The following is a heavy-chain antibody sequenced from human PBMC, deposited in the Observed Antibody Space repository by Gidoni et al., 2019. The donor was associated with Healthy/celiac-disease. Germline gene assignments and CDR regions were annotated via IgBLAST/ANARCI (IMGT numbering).Heavy chain of an antibody. CDR1: GFTFSSYG. D-gene: IGHD1-26*01. CDR3: ARGYYGPNPDYYYYMDV. J-gene: IGHJ6*03. V-gene: IGHV3-33*01. CDR2: IWYDGSNK. Sequence: QVQLVESGGGVVQPGRSLRLSCAASGFTFSSYGMHWVRQAPGKGLEWVAVIWYDGSNKYYADSVKGRFTISRDNSKNTLYLQMNSLRAEDTAVYYCARGYYGPNPDYYYYMDVWGKGTTVTVSS.